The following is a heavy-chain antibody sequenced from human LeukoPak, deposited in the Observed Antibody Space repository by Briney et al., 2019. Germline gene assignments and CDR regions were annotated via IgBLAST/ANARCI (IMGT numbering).Heavy chain of an antibody. V-gene: IGHV5-51*01. CDR1: GYSFTSYW. CDR3: ARAQIRGVIISPFDY. J-gene: IGHJ4*02. Sequence: GGSLKISCKGSGYSFTSYWIGWVRQMPGKGLEWMGIIYPGDSDTKYSPSFQGQVTISADKSISTAYLSWSTLKASDTAMYYCARAQIRGVIISPFDYWGQGTLVTASS. CDR2: IYPGDSDT. D-gene: IGHD3-10*01.